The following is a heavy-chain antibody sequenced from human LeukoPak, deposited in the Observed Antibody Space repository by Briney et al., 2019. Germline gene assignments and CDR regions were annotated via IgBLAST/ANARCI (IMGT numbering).Heavy chain of an antibody. J-gene: IGHJ4*02. CDR3: ARGYDILTGYNY. CDR1: GGSFSGYY. CDR2: INHSGST. Sequence: SETLSLTCAVYGGSFSGYYWSWIRQPPGKGLEWIGEINHSGSTNYNPSLKSRVTISVDTSKNQFSLKLSSVTAADTAVYYCARGYDILTGYNYWGQGALVTVSS. D-gene: IGHD3-9*01. V-gene: IGHV4-34*01.